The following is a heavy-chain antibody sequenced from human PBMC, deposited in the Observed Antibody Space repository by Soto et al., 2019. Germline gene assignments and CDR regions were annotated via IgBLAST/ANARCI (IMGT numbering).Heavy chain of an antibody. D-gene: IGHD3-10*01. V-gene: IGHV3-23*01. CDR2: VSGSGGST. CDR3: AKDFFGSGSYYPTGYYFDY. Sequence: GGSLRLSCAASGFTFSSYAMSWVRQAPGKGLEWVSAVSGSGGSTYYADSVKGRFTISRDNSKNTLYLQMNSLRAEDTAVYYCAKDFFGSGSYYPTGYYFDYWGQGTLVTVSS. J-gene: IGHJ4*02. CDR1: GFTFSSYA.